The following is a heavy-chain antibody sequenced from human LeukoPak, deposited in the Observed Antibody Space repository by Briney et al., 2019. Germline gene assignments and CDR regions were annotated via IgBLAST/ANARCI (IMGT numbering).Heavy chain of an antibody. V-gene: IGHV4-38-2*02. CDR2: IYHSGST. D-gene: IGHD1-26*01. CDR1: GYSISSGYY. Sequence: SETLSLTCTVSGYSISSGYYWGWIRQPPGKGLEWIGSIYHSGSTYYNPSLKSRVTISVDTSKNQFPLKLSSVTAADTAVYYCARVGPLRMIEWELRGTFDTWGQGTMVTVS. J-gene: IGHJ3*02. CDR3: ARVGPLRMIEWELRGTFDT.